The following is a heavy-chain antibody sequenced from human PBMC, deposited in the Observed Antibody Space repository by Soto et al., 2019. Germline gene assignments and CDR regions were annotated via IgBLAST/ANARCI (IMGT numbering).Heavy chain of an antibody. D-gene: IGHD5-18*01. CDR2: IYYSGST. CDR1: GGSISSGDYY. J-gene: IGHJ6*02. Sequence: TLSLTCTVSGGSISSGDYYWSWIRQPPGKGLEWIGYIYYSGSTYYNPSLKSRVTISVDTSKNQFSLKLGSVTAADTAVYYCARDRGYSYGYVGMDAWGQGTTVTVSS. CDR3: ARDRGYSYGYVGMDA. V-gene: IGHV4-30-4*01.